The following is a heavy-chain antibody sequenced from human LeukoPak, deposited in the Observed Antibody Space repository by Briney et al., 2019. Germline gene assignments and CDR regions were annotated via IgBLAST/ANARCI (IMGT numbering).Heavy chain of an antibody. V-gene: IGHV1-18*01. Sequence: ASVKLSCTASGYTFTGYGISWVRQAPGQGLEWMGWISAYNGNTNYAQKLQGRVTMTTDTSTSTAYMELRSLRSDDTAVYYCARDLGSNYVYYYGMDVWGQGTTVTVSS. D-gene: IGHD4-11*01. CDR3: ARDLGSNYVYYYGMDV. CDR1: GYTFTGYG. CDR2: ISAYNGNT. J-gene: IGHJ6*02.